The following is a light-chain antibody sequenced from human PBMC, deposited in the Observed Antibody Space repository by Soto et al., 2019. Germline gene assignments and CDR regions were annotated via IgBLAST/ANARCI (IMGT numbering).Light chain of an antibody. V-gene: IGLV4-69*01. CDR2: LNSDGSH. CDR1: SGHSNYA. CDR3: QTWGSGIVV. J-gene: IGLJ2*01. Sequence: QLVLTQSPSASASLGASVKLTCTLSSGHSNYAIAWHQQQSEKGPRYLMKLNSDGSHSKGDGIPVRFSGSSSGAERYLTISSLQSEDQAAYYWQTWGSGIVVFGGGTKVTVL.